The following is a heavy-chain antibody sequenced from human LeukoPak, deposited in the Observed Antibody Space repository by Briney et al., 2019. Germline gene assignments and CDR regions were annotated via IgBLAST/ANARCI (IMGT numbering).Heavy chain of an antibody. Sequence: ASAKVSCKASGYTFTNYAMNWVRQAPGQGLEWMGWINTNTGNPTYAQGFTGRFVFSLDTSVSTAYLQISSLKAEDTAVYYCARVQKQWLVKTWYFDLWGRGTLVTVSS. J-gene: IGHJ2*01. CDR1: GYTFTNYA. D-gene: IGHD6-19*01. V-gene: IGHV7-4-1*02. CDR3: ARVQKQWLVKTWYFDL. CDR2: INTNTGNP.